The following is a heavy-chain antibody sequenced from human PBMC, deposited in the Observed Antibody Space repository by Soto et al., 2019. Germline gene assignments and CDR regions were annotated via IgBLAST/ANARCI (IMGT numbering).Heavy chain of an antibody. Sequence: GGSLRLSCAASGFTFSSYAMHWVRQAPGKGLEWVAVISYDGSNKYYADSVKGRFTISRDNSKNTLYLQMNSLRAEDTAVYYCARSYDFWSGYYYYYYYGMDVWGQGTTVTVSS. CDR3: ARSYDFWSGYYYYYYYGMDV. CDR2: ISYDGSNK. V-gene: IGHV3-30-3*01. J-gene: IGHJ6*02. CDR1: GFTFSSYA. D-gene: IGHD3-3*01.